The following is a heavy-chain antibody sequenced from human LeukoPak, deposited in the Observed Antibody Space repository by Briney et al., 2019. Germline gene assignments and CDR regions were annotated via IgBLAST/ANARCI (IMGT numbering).Heavy chain of an antibody. J-gene: IGHJ5*02. Sequence: PSETLSLTCTVSGGSISSYYWSWIRQPPGKGLEWIGYIYYSGSTNYNPSLKSRVTISVDTSKNQFSLKLSSVTAADTAVYYCAREVGIAAAGTTNWFDPWGQGTLVTVSS. CDR1: GGSISSYY. D-gene: IGHD6-13*01. CDR3: AREVGIAAAGTTNWFDP. CDR2: IYYSGST. V-gene: IGHV4-59*01.